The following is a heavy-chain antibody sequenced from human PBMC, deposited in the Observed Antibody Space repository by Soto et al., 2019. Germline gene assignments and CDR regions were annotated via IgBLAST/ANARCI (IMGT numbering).Heavy chain of an antibody. CDR3: ARGGSRRTYYYYYMDV. D-gene: IGHD6-19*01. J-gene: IGHJ6*03. CDR2: INHSGST. Sequence: QVQLQQWGAGLLKPSETLSLTCAVYGGSFSGYYWSWIRQPPGKGLEWIGEINHSGSTNYNPSLKSRVTISVDTSKNQFSLKVSSVTAADTAVYYCARGGSRRTYYYYYMDVWVKGTTVTVSS. CDR1: GGSFSGYY. V-gene: IGHV4-34*01.